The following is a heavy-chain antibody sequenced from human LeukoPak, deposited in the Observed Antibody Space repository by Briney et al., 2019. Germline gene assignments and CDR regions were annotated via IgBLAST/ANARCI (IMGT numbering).Heavy chain of an antibody. CDR3: ARVHLTGYYAGGFDY. Sequence: SETLSLTCTVSGGSISSSSYYWSWIRQPPGKGLEWIGEINHSGSTNYNPSLKSRVTISVDTSKNQFSLKLSSVTAADTAVYYCARVHLTGYYAGGFDYWGQGTLVTVSS. D-gene: IGHD3-9*01. J-gene: IGHJ4*02. CDR1: GGSISSSSYY. CDR2: INHSGST. V-gene: IGHV4-39*07.